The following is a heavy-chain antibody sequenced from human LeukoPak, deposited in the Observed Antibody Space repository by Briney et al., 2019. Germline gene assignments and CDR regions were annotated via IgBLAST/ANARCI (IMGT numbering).Heavy chain of an antibody. V-gene: IGHV4-30-4*08. Sequence: SQTLSLTCTVSLDSINSGDYYWSWIRQPPGKGLEWIGYICYSGTTYYNPSLKSRVSISVDTSKNQFSLKLNSVTAADTAVYYCARAVEASLQPRFDPWGQGSLVTVSS. CDR3: ARAVEASLQPRFDP. J-gene: IGHJ5*02. D-gene: IGHD5-24*01. CDR2: ICYSGTT. CDR1: LDSINSGDYY.